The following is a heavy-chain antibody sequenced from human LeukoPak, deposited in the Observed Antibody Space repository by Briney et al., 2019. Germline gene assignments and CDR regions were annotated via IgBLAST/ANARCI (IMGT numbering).Heavy chain of an antibody. CDR1: GGSFSGYY. D-gene: IGHD5-18*01. Sequence: SETLSLTCAVYGGSFSGYYWSWIRQPPGKGLELIGEINHSGSTNYNPSLKSRVTISVDTSKNQFSLKLSSVTAAGTAVYYCARTRVQLWPNFDYWGQGTLVTVSS. V-gene: IGHV4-34*01. J-gene: IGHJ4*02. CDR2: INHSGST. CDR3: ARTRVQLWPNFDY.